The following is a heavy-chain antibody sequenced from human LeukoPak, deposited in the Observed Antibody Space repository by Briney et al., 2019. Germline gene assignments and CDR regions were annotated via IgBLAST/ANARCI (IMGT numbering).Heavy chain of an antibody. V-gene: IGHV3-30-3*01. D-gene: IGHD2-21*02. Sequence: EGSLRLSCAASGFTFSSYAMHWVRQAPGKGLEWVAVISYDGSNKYYADSVKGRFTISRDNSKNTLYLQMNSLRAEDTAVYYCARVGIVVVTYGMDVWGQGTTVTVSS. J-gene: IGHJ6*02. CDR2: ISYDGSNK. CDR3: ARVGIVVVTYGMDV. CDR1: GFTFSSYA.